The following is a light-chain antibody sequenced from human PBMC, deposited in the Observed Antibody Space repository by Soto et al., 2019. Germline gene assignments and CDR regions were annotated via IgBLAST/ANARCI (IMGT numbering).Light chain of an antibody. Sequence: QSALTQPASVSGSPGQSITISCTGTSSDVGGYNYVSWYQQHPDKAPKLMIYDVSNRPSGVSNRFSGSKSGNTASLTISGLQAEDEADYYCSSYTSSSTLLFGTGTKVTVL. CDR2: DVS. J-gene: IGLJ1*01. V-gene: IGLV2-14*01. CDR3: SSYTSSSTLL. CDR1: SSDVGGYNY.